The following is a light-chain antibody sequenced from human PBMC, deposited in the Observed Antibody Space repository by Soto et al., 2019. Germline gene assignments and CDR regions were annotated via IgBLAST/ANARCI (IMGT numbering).Light chain of an antibody. CDR2: AAS. CDR1: QNIDSSF. J-gene: IGKJ1*01. CDR3: QQYGSSQT. Sequence: EIVLTQSPGTLSLSPGERVTLSCRASQNIDSSFLAWYQQRPGQALRLLIYAASSRATGIPDRFSGSGSGTXFTXXISRLXXEDFXXYYCQQYGSSQTFGQGTKV. V-gene: IGKV3-20*01.